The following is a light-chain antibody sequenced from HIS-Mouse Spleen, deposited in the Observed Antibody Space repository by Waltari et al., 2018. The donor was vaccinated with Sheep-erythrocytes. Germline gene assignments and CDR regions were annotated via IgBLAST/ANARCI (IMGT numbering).Light chain of an antibody. CDR2: AAS. J-gene: IGKJ2*01. V-gene: IGKV1-6*01. CDR1: QGIRND. Sequence: AIQMPQSPSSLSASVGYRVTITCRASQGIRNDLGWYQQKPGKAPKLLIYAASSLQSGVPSRFSGSGSGTDFTLTISSLQPEDFATYYCLQDYNYPYTFGQGTKLEIK. CDR3: LQDYNYPYT.